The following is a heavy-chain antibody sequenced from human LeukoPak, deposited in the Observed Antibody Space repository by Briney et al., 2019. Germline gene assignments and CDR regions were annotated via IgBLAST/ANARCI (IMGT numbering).Heavy chain of an antibody. V-gene: IGHV4-39*07. D-gene: IGHD3-22*01. CDR3: ARGDRDSSGYYDY. J-gene: IGHJ4*02. CDR2: IYYSGST. CDR1: GGSISSSSYY. Sequence: SETLSLTCTVSGGSISSSSYYWGWIRQPPGKGLEWIGSIYYSGSTYYNPSLKSRVTISVDTSKNQFSLKLSSVTAADTAVYYCARGDRDSSGYYDYWGQGTLVTVSS.